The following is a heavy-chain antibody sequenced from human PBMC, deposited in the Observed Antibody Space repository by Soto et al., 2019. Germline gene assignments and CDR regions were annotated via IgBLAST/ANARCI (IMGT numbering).Heavy chain of an antibody. CDR3: AKGADWFDP. CDR1: GFTFSSYA. Sequence: EVQLLESGGGLGQPGGSLRLSCAASGFTFSSYAMNWVRQAPGKGLEWVSTISGSGGNTYYADSVKGRFTISRDNSKNTLDLHMNSLRAEDTAVYYCAKGADWFDPWGQGTLVTVSS. D-gene: IGHD3-16*01. CDR2: ISGSGGNT. V-gene: IGHV3-23*01. J-gene: IGHJ5*02.